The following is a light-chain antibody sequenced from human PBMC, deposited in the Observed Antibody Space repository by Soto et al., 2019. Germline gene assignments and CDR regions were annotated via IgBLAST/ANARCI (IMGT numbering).Light chain of an antibody. CDR3: QQRSNWPPLT. V-gene: IGKV3-11*01. CDR1: QSVSSD. Sequence: EIVLTQSPATLSLFPGERATFSCRASQSVSSDLVWYQQKPGQAPRLLIYDASNRATGIPARFSGSGSGTDFTLTISSLEPEDFAVYYCQQRSNWPPLTFGGGTKVEIK. J-gene: IGKJ4*01. CDR2: DAS.